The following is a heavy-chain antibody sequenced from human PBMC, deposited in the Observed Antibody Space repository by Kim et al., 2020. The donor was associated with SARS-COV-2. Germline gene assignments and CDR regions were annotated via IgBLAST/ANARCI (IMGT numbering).Heavy chain of an antibody. J-gene: IGHJ4*02. D-gene: IGHD3-10*01. Sequence: ASVKVSCKASGYTFTNYPMNWVRQAPGQGLEWMGWINTNTGNPTYAQVFTGRFVLSLDTSVSTAYLQISSLKAEDTAMYYCAVNTGRGRFDYWGQGTLVTVSS. CDR1: GYTFTNYP. CDR3: AVNTGRGRFDY. V-gene: IGHV7-4-1*02. CDR2: INTNTGNP.